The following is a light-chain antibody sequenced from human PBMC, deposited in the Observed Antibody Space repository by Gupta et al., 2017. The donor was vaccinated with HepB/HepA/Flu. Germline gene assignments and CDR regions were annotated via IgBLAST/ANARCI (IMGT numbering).Light chain of an antibody. Sequence: QSVLTQPPSASGTPGQRVTISCSGRSSNIGSNYVYWFQHLPGTAPKLLIFRNNQRPSGVPDRFSGSNSGTSASLAISGLRSEEEADYYCAAWFQSLHAWVFGGGTKLTVL. CDR3: AAWFQSLHAWV. CDR1: SSNIGSNY. J-gene: IGLJ3*02. V-gene: IGLV1-47*01. CDR2: RNN.